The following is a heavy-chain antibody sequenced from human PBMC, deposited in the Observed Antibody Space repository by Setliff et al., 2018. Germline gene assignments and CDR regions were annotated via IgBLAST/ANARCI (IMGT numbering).Heavy chain of an antibody. V-gene: IGHV3-23*01. J-gene: IGHJ3*02. CDR1: GFTFGFYA. CDR3: AKDSSGRDAFDI. Sequence: QSGGSLRLSCAASGFTFGFYAMAWVRQAPGKGLEWVSGISGGGTRTYYADSVKGRFTISRDNSKNTLYLQMNSLRAEDTAVYYCAKDSSGRDAFDIWGQGTMVTVSS. D-gene: IGHD6-19*01. CDR2: ISGGGTRT.